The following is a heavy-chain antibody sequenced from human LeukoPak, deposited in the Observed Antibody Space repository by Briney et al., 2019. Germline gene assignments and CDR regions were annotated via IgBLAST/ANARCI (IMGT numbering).Heavy chain of an antibody. CDR3: TTDFAAFGETMSAY. J-gene: IGHJ4*02. CDR2: IKSKSDGETA. CDR1: GLPFSHAW. V-gene: IGHV3-15*01. Sequence: GGSLRLSCVASGLPFSHAWMSWVRQAPGQGLEWVGRIKSKSDGETADYAAPVKGRFTISRDDSENTVYLQMNSLKPEDTAVYFCTTDFAAFGETMSAYWGQGTLVTVSS. D-gene: IGHD3-10*01.